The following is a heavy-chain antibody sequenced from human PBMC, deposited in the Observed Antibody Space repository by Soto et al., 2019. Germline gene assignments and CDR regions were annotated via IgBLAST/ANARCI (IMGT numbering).Heavy chain of an antibody. Sequence: QVQLVQSGAEVKKPGASVKVSCKASGYTFTSYAISWVRHAPGQGLEWMGWISAYNGNTNYAQKLQGRVTMTTDTSKSTAYMELRSLRSDDTAVYYCARGRRAAANDYYYYGMDVWGQGTTVTVSS. V-gene: IGHV1-18*01. D-gene: IGHD6-13*01. J-gene: IGHJ6*02. CDR3: ARGRRAAANDYYYYGMDV. CDR1: GYTFTSYA. CDR2: ISAYNGNT.